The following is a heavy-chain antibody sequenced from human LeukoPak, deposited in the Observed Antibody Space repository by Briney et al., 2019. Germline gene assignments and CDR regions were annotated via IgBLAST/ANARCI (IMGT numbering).Heavy chain of an antibody. CDR2: INPNSGGT. CDR3: ARDLSYYGSGSYYFGS. CDR1: GYTFTGYY. Sequence: ASVKVSCKASGYTFTGYYMHWVRQASGQGLEWMGWINPNSGGTNYAQKFQGRVTMTRDTSISTAYMELSRLRSDDTAVYYCARDLSYYGSGSYYFGSWGQGTLVTVSS. D-gene: IGHD3-10*01. J-gene: IGHJ4*02. V-gene: IGHV1-2*02.